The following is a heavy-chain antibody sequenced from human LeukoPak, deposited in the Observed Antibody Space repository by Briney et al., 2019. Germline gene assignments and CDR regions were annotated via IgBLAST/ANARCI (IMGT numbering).Heavy chain of an antibody. CDR3: ARAKTPMYKYDGSAYYWDF. CDR1: GGSISSGGYY. D-gene: IGHD3-22*01. Sequence: SQTLSLTCTVSGGSISSGGYYWSWIRQHPGKGLEWIGQIYYSGTVYYNVSLKSRVSISVDTSKNHFSLRLGSVSAADTAVYYCARAKTPMYKYDGSAYYWDFWGQGTLVTVSS. CDR2: IYYSGTV. V-gene: IGHV4-31*03. J-gene: IGHJ4*02.